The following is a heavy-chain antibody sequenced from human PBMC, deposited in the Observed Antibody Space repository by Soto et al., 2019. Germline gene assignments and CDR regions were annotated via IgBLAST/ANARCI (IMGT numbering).Heavy chain of an antibody. Sequence: ASVKVSCKASGYTFTSYGISWVRQAPGQGLEWMGWISVYNGNTNYAQRLQGRVTMTKDTSTGTAYMELRSLRSDDTAVYYCARVTVAGGLYYYNGMDGWAQGTTVTVSS. D-gene: IGHD6-19*01. J-gene: IGHJ6*02. CDR1: GYTFTSYG. V-gene: IGHV1-18*01. CDR2: ISVYNGNT. CDR3: ARVTVAGGLYYYNGMDG.